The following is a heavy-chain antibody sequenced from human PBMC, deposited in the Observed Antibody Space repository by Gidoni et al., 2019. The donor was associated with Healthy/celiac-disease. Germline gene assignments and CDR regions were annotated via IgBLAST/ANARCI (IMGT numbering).Heavy chain of an antibody. CDR2: NNPSVGRK. D-gene: IGHD2-2*01. Sequence: QVQLMQSGAEVKKPGASVKVSCKASGYTFISSYMHWVRQAPGQGLEWMGRNNPSVGRKSNGQKVQGRVTMTRDTSTSTVYMELSSLRSEDTAVYYCARTGRKRDIVVVPAAQKSNAFDIWGQGTMVTVSS. CDR3: ARTGRKRDIVVVPAAQKSNAFDI. J-gene: IGHJ3*02. V-gene: IGHV1-46*01. CDR1: GYTFISSY.